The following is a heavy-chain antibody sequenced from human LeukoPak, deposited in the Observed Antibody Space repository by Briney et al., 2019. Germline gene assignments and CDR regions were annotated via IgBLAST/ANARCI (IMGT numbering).Heavy chain of an antibody. CDR2: IIPIFGTA. V-gene: IGHV1-69*05. Sequence: ASVKVSCKASGGTFSSYAISWVRQAPGQGLEWMGGIIPIFGTANYAQKFQGRVTMTTDTSTSTAYMELRSLRSDDTAVYYCARGQGSWAGGDYWGQGTLVTVSS. J-gene: IGHJ4*02. CDR3: ARGQGSWAGGDY. D-gene: IGHD6-13*01. CDR1: GGTFSSYA.